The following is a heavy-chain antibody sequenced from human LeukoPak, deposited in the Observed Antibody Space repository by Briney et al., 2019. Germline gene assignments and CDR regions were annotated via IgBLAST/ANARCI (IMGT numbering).Heavy chain of an antibody. CDR3: ASPIIAAAGTGYFQH. V-gene: IGHV1-69*05. J-gene: IGHJ1*01. D-gene: IGHD6-13*01. CDR2: INPIFGTA. CDR1: GGTFSSYD. Sequence: SVKVSCKASGGTFSSYDISWVRQAPGQGLEWMGGINPIFGTANYAQKFQGRVTITTDESTTTAYMELSSLRSEDTAVYYCASPIIAAAGTGYFQHWGQGTLVNVSS.